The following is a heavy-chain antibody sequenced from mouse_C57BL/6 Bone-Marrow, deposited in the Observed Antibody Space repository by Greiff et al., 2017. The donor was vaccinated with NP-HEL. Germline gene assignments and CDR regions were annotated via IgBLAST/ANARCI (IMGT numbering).Heavy chain of an antibody. J-gene: IGHJ4*01. CDR1: GYTFTSYW. CDR3: ARSLYYYGSSYVGCAMDY. D-gene: IGHD1-1*01. CDR2: IDPSDSYT. Sequence: QVQLQQPGAELVKPGASVKLSCKASGYTFTSYWMQWVKQRPGQGLEWIGEIDPSDSYTNYNQKFKGKATLTVDTSSSTAYMQLSSLTSEDSAVYYCARSLYYYGSSYVGCAMDYWGQGTSVTVSS. V-gene: IGHV1-50*01.